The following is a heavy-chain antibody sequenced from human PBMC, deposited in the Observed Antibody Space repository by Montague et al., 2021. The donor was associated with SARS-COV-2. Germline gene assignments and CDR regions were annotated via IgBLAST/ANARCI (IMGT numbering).Heavy chain of an antibody. J-gene: IGHJ3*02. CDR1: GGSISSSGYY. V-gene: IGHV4-39*01. CDR2: IYYSGNT. Sequence: SETLSLTCTVSGGSISSSGYYCGWIRQPPGKGLGGIGSIYYSGNTYYSPSLHSLGTIFVNTSKNQFALRLNSMAAADTAAYYCARLPTYRFNSNGHYYNAVDIWGQGTLVTVSS. CDR3: ARLPTYRFNSNGHYYNAVDI. D-gene: IGHD3-22*01.